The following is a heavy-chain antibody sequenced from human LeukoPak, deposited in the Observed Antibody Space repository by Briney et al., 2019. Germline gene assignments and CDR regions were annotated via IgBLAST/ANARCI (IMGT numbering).Heavy chain of an antibody. Sequence: SVKVSSKASGFTFTSSAVQWVRQDRGQRLEWIGWIVVGSGNTNYAQKFQERVTITRDMSTSTAYMELSSLRSEDTAVYYCAADHYDILTGFMWEWGQGTLVTVSS. CDR2: IVVGSGNT. CDR3: AADHYDILTGFMWE. D-gene: IGHD3-9*01. J-gene: IGHJ4*02. CDR1: GFTFTSSA. V-gene: IGHV1-58*01.